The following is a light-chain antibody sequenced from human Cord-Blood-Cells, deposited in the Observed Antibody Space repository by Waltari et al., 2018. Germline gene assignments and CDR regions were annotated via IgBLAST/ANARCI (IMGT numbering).Light chain of an antibody. CDR1: QSVSSK. CDR3: QQYNNWPRT. J-gene: IGKJ1*01. CDR2: GAS. V-gene: IGKV3-15*01. Sequence: EIVLTQSPATLSVSPGERDALSCRAIQSVSSKLAWYQQNPGQAPRPLIYGASTRATGIPARFSGSESGTEFTRTISSRQSEDFAGYYCQQYNNWPRTFGQGTKVEIK.